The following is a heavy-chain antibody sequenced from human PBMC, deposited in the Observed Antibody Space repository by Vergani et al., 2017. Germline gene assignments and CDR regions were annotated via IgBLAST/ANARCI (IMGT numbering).Heavy chain of an antibody. CDR1: GGSISSSSYY. CDR3: ARHIGRLWELTGTLDV. D-gene: IGHD1-26*01. V-gene: IGHV4-39*01. Sequence: QVQLQESGPGLVKPSQTLSLTCTVSGGSISSSSYYWGWIRQPPGKGLEWIGSIYYSGSTYYNPSLKSRVTISVDTSKNQFSLKLSSVPAADTAVYYCARHIGRLWELTGTLDVWGKGTTVTVSS. CDR2: IYYSGST. J-gene: IGHJ6*04.